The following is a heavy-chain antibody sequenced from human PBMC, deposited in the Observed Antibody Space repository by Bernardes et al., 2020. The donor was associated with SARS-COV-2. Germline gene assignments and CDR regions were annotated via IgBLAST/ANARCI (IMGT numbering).Heavy chain of an antibody. D-gene: IGHD6-6*01. J-gene: IGHJ4*02. CDR3: AKRASSTSSANS. CDR1: GFTFSGFA. CDR2: VSGSGVAT. Sequence: GSLRLSCAGSGFTFSGFAMTWVRQAPGKGLEWVSAVSGSGVATYHADSVKGRFTVSRDNSKNTLYLQMNSLRAEDTAVYYCAKRASSTSSANSWGQGTLVIVSS. V-gene: IGHV3-23*01.